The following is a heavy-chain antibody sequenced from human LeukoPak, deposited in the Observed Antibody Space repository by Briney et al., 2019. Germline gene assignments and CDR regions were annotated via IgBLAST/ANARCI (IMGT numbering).Heavy chain of an antibody. Sequence: GXSLLLSCVGSGLTFGNYAMSWVRQGPGKGLEWVSSLSGSGTIMNYAASVKGRFTISRDNSKSTLYLQLNNLGAEDTALYYCAKEATASYRISAFDVWGHGTMVIVSS. CDR1: GLTFGNYA. D-gene: IGHD1-14*01. CDR3: AKEATASYRISAFDV. CDR2: LSGSGTIM. J-gene: IGHJ3*01. V-gene: IGHV3-23*01.